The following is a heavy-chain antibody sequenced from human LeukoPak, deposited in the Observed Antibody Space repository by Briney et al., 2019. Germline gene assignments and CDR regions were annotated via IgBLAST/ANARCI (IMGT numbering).Heavy chain of an antibody. CDR3: ARLATISGGKWFDP. V-gene: IGHV1-18*01. CDR2: IRAYNGNT. CDR1: GFTFGVYD. D-gene: IGHD1-26*01. J-gene: IGHJ5*02. Sequence: ASVSLSCTVSGFTFGVYDFTWVRHAPGQGLEWVGWIRAYNGNTDDAQKGQGRTTMTTDTSTSTVHMELTSLRADDTAVYYCARLATISGGKWFDPWGQGTHVSVLS.